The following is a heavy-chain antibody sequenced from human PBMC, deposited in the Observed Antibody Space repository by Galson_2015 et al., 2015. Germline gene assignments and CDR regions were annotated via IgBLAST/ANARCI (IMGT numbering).Heavy chain of an antibody. CDR1: GFSFTNAW. D-gene: IGHD2-15*01. CDR2: IRAKADGGTT. CDR3: TTLLT. J-gene: IGHJ5*02. V-gene: IGHV3-15*01. Sequence: SLRLSCAASGFSFTNAWMRWVRQAPGKGLEWVGRIRAKADGGTTEHAAPVKGRFTISGDDSKNTVYLQMNSLKSEDTAVYYCTTLLTWGQGTLVTVSS.